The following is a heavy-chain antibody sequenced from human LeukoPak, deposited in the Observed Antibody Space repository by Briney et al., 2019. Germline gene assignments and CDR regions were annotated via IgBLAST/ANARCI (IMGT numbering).Heavy chain of an antibody. CDR3: AKPPGPPARSPSHAFDI. D-gene: IGHD6-6*01. Sequence: GGSLRLSCAASGFTFNNYAMTWVRQAPGKGLEWLSSITGSGSSTNYADSVKGRFTISRDNSKNTLYLQMNSLRAEDTAVYYCAKPPGPPARSPSHAFDIWGQGTMVTVSS. J-gene: IGHJ3*02. CDR1: GFTFNNYA. V-gene: IGHV3-23*01. CDR2: ITGSGSST.